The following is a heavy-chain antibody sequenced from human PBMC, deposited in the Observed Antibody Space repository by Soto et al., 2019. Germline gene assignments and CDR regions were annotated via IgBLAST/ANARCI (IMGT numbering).Heavy chain of an antibody. V-gene: IGHV2-5*02. J-gene: IGHJ4*02. CDR2: IFWVDTE. Sequence: QITLKESGPTLVKPTQTLTLTCTSSGFSLSTNGVGVGGIRQPQGKALEWLALIFWVDTERHRPSLQSRLTTTRDTSNYPVVLSMTNIDPVETATYFCAYDLRWSSCSGARCYDFYYCGQRPLVT. CDR1: GFSLSTNGVG. CDR3: AYDLRWSSCSGARCYDFYY. D-gene: IGHD2-15*01.